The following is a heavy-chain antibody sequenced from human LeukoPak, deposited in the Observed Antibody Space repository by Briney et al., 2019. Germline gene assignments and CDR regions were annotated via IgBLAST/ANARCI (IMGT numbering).Heavy chain of an antibody. D-gene: IGHD3-10*01. J-gene: IGHJ6*03. CDR2: IFYSGST. Sequence: SETLSLTCTVSGGSISSYHWSWIRQPPGKGLEWIGYIFYSGSTNYNPSLKSRVTISVDTSKNQFSLKLRSVTAADTAVYYCASAKRDYYGSGSYYNPYYYYYMDVWGKGTTVTISS. V-gene: IGHV4-59*01. CDR1: GGSISSYH. CDR3: ASAKRDYYGSGSYYNPYYYYYMDV.